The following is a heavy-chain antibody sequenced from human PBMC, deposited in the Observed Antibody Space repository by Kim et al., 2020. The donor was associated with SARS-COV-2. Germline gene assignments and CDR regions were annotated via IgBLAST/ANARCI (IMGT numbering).Heavy chain of an antibody. J-gene: IGHJ1*01. V-gene: IGHV1-2*02. CDR2: INPISGGT. CDR3: TRDSASETYHEYVVH. CDR1: GYTFTGFY. Sequence: ASVKVSCKASGYTFTGFYLHWVRQVPGQGLEWMGWINPISGGTNYAHKFLGRVTLTRDASISTGYMELSGLRDDDTAVYYCTRDSASETYHEYVVHWGQG. D-gene: IGHD3-16*01.